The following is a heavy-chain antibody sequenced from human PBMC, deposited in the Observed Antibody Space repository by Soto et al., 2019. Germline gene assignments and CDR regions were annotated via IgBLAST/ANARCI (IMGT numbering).Heavy chain of an antibody. Sequence: PGGSLRLSCAASGFTFSSYGMHWVRQAPGKGLEWVAVIWYDGSNKYYADSVKGRFTISRDNSKNTLYLQMNSLRAEDTAVYYCARISPDSNYYYYYMDVWGKGTTVTVSS. D-gene: IGHD4-4*01. CDR1: GFTFSSYG. CDR3: ARISPDSNYYYYYMDV. J-gene: IGHJ6*03. V-gene: IGHV3-33*01. CDR2: IWYDGSNK.